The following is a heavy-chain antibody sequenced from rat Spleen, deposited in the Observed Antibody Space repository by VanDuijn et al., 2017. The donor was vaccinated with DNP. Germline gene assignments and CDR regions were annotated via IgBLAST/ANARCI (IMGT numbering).Heavy chain of an antibody. CDR1: GFIFSDYY. V-gene: IGHV5-58*01. D-gene: IGHD1-4*01. CDR3: AKPGYYYAMDA. CDR2: INTDGGST. Sequence: EVQLVESGGGLVQPGGSLKLSCVASGFIFSDYYMAWVRQAPGKGLEWVASINTDGGSTYYPDSVKGRFTISRDNAENTVYLQMNSLRSEDTATYYCAKPGYYYAMDAWGQGTSVTVSS. J-gene: IGHJ4*01.